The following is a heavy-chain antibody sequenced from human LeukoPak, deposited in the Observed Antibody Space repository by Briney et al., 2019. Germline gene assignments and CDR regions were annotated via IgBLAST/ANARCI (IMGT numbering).Heavy chain of an antibody. Sequence: ASVKVSCKASGYTFTGYYMHWVRQAPGQGLEWMGWISAYNGHTKYPQKLQGRVTMTTDTSTSTAYMELRSLRSDDTAVYYCARERELFSAGGSWEQRLFDYWGQGTLVTVSS. D-gene: IGHD1/OR15-1a*01. CDR2: ISAYNGHT. V-gene: IGHV1-18*04. CDR3: ARERELFSAGGSWEQRLFDY. J-gene: IGHJ4*02. CDR1: GYTFTGYY.